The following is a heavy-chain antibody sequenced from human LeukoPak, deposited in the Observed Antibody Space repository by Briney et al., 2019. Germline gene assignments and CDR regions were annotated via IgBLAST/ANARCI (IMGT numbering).Heavy chain of an antibody. Sequence: GGSLRLSCVASGFTFSSYAMSWVRQAPGKGLEWVSAISGSGGSTYYADSVKGRFTISRDNSKNTLYLQMNSLRAEDTAVYCCAKDPRAQYCSSTSCSHYDYWGQGTLVTVSS. J-gene: IGHJ4*02. V-gene: IGHV3-23*01. CDR1: GFTFSSYA. CDR2: ISGSGGST. CDR3: AKDPRAQYCSSTSCSHYDY. D-gene: IGHD2-2*01.